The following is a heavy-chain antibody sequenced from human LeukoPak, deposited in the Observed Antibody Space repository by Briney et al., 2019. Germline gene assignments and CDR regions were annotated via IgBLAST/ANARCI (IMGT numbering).Heavy chain of an antibody. J-gene: IGHJ4*02. CDR1: GGSFSGYY. D-gene: IGHD1-26*01. Sequence: SETLSLTCAVYGGSFSGYYWSWIRQPPGKGLEWTGEINHSGSTNYNPSLKSRVTISVDTSKNQFSLKLSSVTAADTAVYYCARVSLYPGSYSGFFWYDYWGQGTLVTVSS. CDR2: INHSGST. CDR3: ARVSLYPGSYSGFFWYDY. V-gene: IGHV4-34*01.